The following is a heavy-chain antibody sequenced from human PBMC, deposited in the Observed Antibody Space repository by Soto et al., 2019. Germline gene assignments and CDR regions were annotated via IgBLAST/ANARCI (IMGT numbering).Heavy chain of an antibody. D-gene: IGHD4-17*01. Sequence: QVQLVQSGAEVKKPGSSVKVSCKASGGTFSNYAISWVRQAPGQGLEWMGGIIPIFGTANYAQKFRGRVTITADESTNTAYMELSSLRTEDTAVYYCARYLTVTTAFDPRGQGTLVTVSS. CDR1: GGTFSNYA. CDR3: ARYLTVTTAFDP. J-gene: IGHJ5*02. CDR2: IIPIFGTA. V-gene: IGHV1-69*12.